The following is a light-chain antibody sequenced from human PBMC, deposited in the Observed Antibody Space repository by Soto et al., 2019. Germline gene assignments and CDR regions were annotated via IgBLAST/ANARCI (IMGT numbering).Light chain of an antibody. V-gene: IGKV1-5*03. J-gene: IGKJ1*01. CDR1: QTISSW. Sequence: DIQMTQSPSTLSGSVGDRVTITCRASQTISSWLAWYQQKPGKAPKLLIYKASSLESGVPSRFSGSGSGTEFTLTISSLQPDDFATYYCQQYHSYWTFGQGTKVDIK. CDR3: QQYHSYWT. CDR2: KAS.